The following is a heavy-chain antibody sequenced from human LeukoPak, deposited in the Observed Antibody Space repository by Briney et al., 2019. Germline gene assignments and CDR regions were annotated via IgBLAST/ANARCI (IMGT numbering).Heavy chain of an antibody. J-gene: IGHJ4*02. CDR3: AGDAYYHDSSGRFDY. CDR2: IWYDGSNK. D-gene: IGHD3-22*01. V-gene: IGHV3-33*01. Sequence: GRSLRLSCAASGFTFSSYGMHWVRQAPGKGLEWVAVIWYDGSNKYYADSVKGRFTISRDNSKNTLYLQMNSLRAEDTAVYYCAGDAYYHDSSGRFDYWGQGTLVTVSS. CDR1: GFTFSSYG.